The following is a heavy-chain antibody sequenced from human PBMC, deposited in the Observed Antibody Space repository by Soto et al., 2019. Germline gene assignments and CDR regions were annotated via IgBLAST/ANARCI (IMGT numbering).Heavy chain of an antibody. CDR3: ARWTTVTTKAAFDI. Sequence: ASVKVSCKASGYTFTSYDINWVRQATGQGLECMGWMNPNSGNTGYAQKFQGRVIMTRNTSISTACMELSSLRSEDTAVYYCARWTTVTTKAAFDIWGQGTMVTVSS. J-gene: IGHJ3*02. D-gene: IGHD4-17*01. CDR2: MNPNSGNT. V-gene: IGHV1-8*01. CDR1: GYTFTSYD.